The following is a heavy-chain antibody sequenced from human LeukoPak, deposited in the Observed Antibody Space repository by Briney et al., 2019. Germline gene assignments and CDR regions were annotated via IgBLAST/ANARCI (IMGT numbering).Heavy chain of an antibody. CDR3: ATVGTYYYDSSGKQPPYFFDY. V-gene: IGHV3-49*04. D-gene: IGHD3-22*01. J-gene: IGHJ4*02. CDR1: GFTFGDYV. CDR2: IRSKAYGGTT. Sequence: GGSLRLSCTASGFTFGDYVMSWVRQAPGKGLEWVGFIRSKAYGGTTKNAASVKGRFTISRDDSRSIAYLQMSSLRAEDTAVYYCATVGTYYYDSSGKQPPYFFDYWGQGTLVTVSS.